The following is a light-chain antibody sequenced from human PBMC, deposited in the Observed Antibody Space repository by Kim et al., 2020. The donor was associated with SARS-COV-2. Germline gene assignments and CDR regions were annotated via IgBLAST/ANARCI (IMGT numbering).Light chain of an antibody. Sequence: ALGQKGRVTWGGNNIGSKKGAWYQEKPGQAPGLVIFGDSNRPSGIPERFSGSNSGNTATLTISRAQAGDEADYYCQVWDSSTYVFGTGTKVTVL. CDR1: NIGSKK. V-gene: IGLV3-9*01. CDR3: QVWDSSTYV. J-gene: IGLJ1*01. CDR2: GDS.